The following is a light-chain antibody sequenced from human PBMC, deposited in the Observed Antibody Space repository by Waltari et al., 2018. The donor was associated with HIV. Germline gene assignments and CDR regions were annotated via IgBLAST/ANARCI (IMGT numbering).Light chain of an antibody. CDR1: SSDVGGYNL. Sequence: QSALTQPASVSGSPGQSITISCTGTSSDVGGYNLVSWYQQHPGKAPKLMIYEVSKRPSGVSTHFSGSKSGNTASLTISGLQAEDEADYYCCAYAGSTTYVIFGGGTKLTVL. CDR3: CAYAGSTTYVI. V-gene: IGLV2-23*02. CDR2: EVS. J-gene: IGLJ2*01.